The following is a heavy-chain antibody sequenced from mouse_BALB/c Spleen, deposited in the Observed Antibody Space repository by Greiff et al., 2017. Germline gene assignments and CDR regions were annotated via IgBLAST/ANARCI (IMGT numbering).Heavy chain of an antibody. CDR3: AREGTGTEYFDV. CDR2: ISYSGST. D-gene: IGHD4-1*01. Sequence: DVKLVESGPSLVKPSQTLSLTCSVTGDSITSGYWNWIRKFPGNKLEYMGYISYSGSTYYNPSLTSRISITRDTSKNQYYLQLNSVTTEDTATYCCAREGTGTEYFDVWGAGTTVTVSS. V-gene: IGHV3-8*02. J-gene: IGHJ1*01. CDR1: GDSITSGY.